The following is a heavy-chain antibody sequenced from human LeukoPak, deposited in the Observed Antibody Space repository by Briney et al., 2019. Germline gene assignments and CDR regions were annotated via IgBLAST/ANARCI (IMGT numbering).Heavy chain of an antibody. CDR1: GGSIRSHY. V-gene: IGHV4-59*11. Sequence: KPSETLSLTCTVSGGSIRSHYWSWIRQPPGKGLEWIGYIYYSGSTNYNPSLKSRVTISVDTSKNQFSLKLSSVTAADTAVYYYARDRGDYDSSGYYGYFDYWGQGALVTVSS. J-gene: IGHJ4*02. CDR2: IYYSGST. CDR3: ARDRGDYDSSGYYGYFDY. D-gene: IGHD3-22*01.